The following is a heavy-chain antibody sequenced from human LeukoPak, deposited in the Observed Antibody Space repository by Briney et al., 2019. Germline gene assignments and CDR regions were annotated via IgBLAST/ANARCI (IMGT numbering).Heavy chain of an antibody. D-gene: IGHD2-15*01. CDR3: ARDVVPYFDY. Sequence: GGSLRLSCAASGFTFSSYAMHWVRQAPGKGLEWVAVISYDGSNKYYADSVKGRFTISRDNSKNTLYLQMNSLRAEDTAVYYCARDVVPYFDYWGQGTLVTVSS. CDR1: GFTFSSYA. CDR2: ISYDGSNK. V-gene: IGHV3-30-3*01. J-gene: IGHJ4*02.